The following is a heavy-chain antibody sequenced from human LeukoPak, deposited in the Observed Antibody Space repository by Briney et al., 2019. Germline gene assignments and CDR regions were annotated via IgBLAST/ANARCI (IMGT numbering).Heavy chain of an antibody. V-gene: IGHV4-59*01. CDR2: ICYSGST. Sequence: SETLCLTCAVSGGSISGYDWTWVRQPPGKGLEWMGYICYSGSTNYNPSPKRPITISVDTSKNQSSLKLRSVTPADAAVYYCARLRGNSFPDYWGQGTLVTVPS. CDR1: GGSISGYD. D-gene: IGHD4-23*01. J-gene: IGHJ4*02. CDR3: ARLRGNSFPDY.